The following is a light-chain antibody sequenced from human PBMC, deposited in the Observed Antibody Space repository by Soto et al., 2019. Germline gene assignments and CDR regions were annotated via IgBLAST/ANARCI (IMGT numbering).Light chain of an antibody. CDR2: EVS. Sequence: QSVLTQPASVSGSPGQSITVSCTGTSSDLGGYNYVSWYQHHPGKAPKLMIYEVSNRPSGVSNRFSGSKSGNTAFLTISGLQAEDEAEYYCSSYTSSDTLVFGTGTKVTVL. CDR1: SSDLGGYNY. J-gene: IGLJ1*01. V-gene: IGLV2-14*01. CDR3: SSYTSSDTLV.